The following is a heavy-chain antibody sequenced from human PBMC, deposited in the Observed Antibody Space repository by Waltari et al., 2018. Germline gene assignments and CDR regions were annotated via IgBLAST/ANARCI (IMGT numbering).Heavy chain of an antibody. CDR1: GSSISSSNW. J-gene: IGHJ4*02. D-gene: IGHD3-10*01. V-gene: IGHV4-4*02. CDR3: ARGDGSGSYYSIIFDY. CDR2: IYHSGST. Sequence: QVQLQESGPGLVKPSGPLSITCAVSGSSISSSNWWSWVRPPPGTGLKWIGEIYHSGSTNYNPSLKSRVTISVDKSKNQFSLKLSSVTAADTAVYYCARGDGSGSYYSIIFDYWGQGTLVTVSS.